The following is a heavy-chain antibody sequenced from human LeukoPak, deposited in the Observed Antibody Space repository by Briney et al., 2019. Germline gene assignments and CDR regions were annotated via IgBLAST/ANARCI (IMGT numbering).Heavy chain of an antibody. Sequence: PGGSLRLSCTASGFTFSSSAITWVRQAPGKGLEWVSGISGSGSGTYYADFVMGRFTISRDNSKNTMYLEMNSLRAEDTAVYYCAKMNGYMDVWGKGTTVTVSS. CDR3: AKMNGYMDV. D-gene: IGHD1-1*01. V-gene: IGHV3-23*01. CDR1: GFTFSSSA. J-gene: IGHJ6*03. CDR2: ISGSGSGT.